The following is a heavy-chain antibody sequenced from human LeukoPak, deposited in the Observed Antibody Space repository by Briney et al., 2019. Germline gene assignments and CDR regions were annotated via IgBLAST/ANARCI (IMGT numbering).Heavy chain of an antibody. J-gene: IGHJ6*03. CDR2: MNPNSGNT. V-gene: IGHV1-8*01. D-gene: IGHD4-17*01. CDR3: ARVPNYGDYYYYYMDV. Sequence: SVKVSCKASGYTFTSYDINWVRQATGQGLEWMGWMNPNSGNTGYAQKFQGRVTMTRNTSISTAYMELSSLRSEDTAVYYCARVPNYGDYYYYYMDVWGKGTTVTISS. CDR1: GYTFTSYD.